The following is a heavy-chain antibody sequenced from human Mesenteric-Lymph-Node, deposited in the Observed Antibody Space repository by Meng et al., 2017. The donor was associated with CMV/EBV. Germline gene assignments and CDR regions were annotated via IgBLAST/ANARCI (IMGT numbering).Heavy chain of an antibody. CDR3: ARDFTVTTRFYYGMDV. CDR1: GFTVSSNE. J-gene: IGHJ6*02. V-gene: IGHV3-38-3*01. CDR2: ISGGST. Sequence: GESLKISCAASGFTVSSNEMSWVRQAPGKGLEWVSSISGGSTYYADSRKGRFTISRDNSKNTLYLQMNSLSGEDSAVYYCARDFTVTTRFYYGMDVWGQGTTVTVSS. D-gene: IGHD4-11*01.